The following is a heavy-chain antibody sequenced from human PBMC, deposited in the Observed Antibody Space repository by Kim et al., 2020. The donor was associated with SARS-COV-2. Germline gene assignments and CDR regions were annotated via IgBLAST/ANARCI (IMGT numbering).Heavy chain of an antibody. V-gene: IGHV3-21*01. CDR2: ISGSSSYI. CDR3: ARDLGSDNWGGYYYYGMDV. J-gene: IGHJ6*02. Sequence: GGSLRLSCAASGFTFSSYSMNWVRQAPGKGLEWVSSISGSSSYIYYADSVKGRFTISRDNAKNSLYLQMNSLRAEDTAVYYCARDLGSDNWGGYYYYGMDVWGQGTTVTVSS. CDR1: GFTFSSYS. D-gene: IGHD7-27*01.